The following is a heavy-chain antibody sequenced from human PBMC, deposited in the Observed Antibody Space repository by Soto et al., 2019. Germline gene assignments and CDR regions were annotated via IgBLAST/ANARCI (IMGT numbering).Heavy chain of an antibody. CDR3: ARDCSGGSCYPGMDV. CDR1: GFNFNSYT. V-gene: IGHV3-21*01. CDR2: ISSSGYI. D-gene: IGHD2-15*01. Sequence: EVQLVESGGGLVKPGGSLRLSCAASGFNFNSYTINWVRQAPGKRLEWLSSISSSGYIFSTDSVKGRFTISRDNAKNSVYQQINSLRAEDTAVYFCARDCSGGSCYPGMDVWGQGTTVTVSS. J-gene: IGHJ6*02.